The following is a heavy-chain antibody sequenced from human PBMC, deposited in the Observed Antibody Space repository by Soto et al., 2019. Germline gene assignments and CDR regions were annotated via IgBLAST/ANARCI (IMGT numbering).Heavy chain of an antibody. V-gene: IGHV4-59*01. CDR3: ARAGAATLSDY. J-gene: IGHJ4*02. D-gene: IGHD2-15*01. Sequence: PSETLSLTCTVSGGSISNYYWSWIRQPPGRGLEWIGHIFYSGSPNYNPSLKSRVTISVDTSKNQFSLNLSSVTAADTAVYYCARAGAATLSDYWGQGTLVTVSS. CDR1: GGSISNYY. CDR2: IFYSGSP.